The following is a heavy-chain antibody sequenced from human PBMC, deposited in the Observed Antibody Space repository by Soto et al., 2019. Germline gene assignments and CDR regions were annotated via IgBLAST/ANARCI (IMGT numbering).Heavy chain of an antibody. J-gene: IGHJ4*02. D-gene: IGHD1-1*01. V-gene: IGHV3-74*01. CDR3: ARGPRVSSTGTGAR. CDR1: GFTFSAYW. CDR2: ISDDGSTA. Sequence: GGSLRLSCAVSGFTFSAYWMHWVRQVPGKGLTWVSRISDDGSTATYADSVKGRFVISRDNAKNSLYLEMNTLRADDSGLYYCARGPRVSSTGTGARWGRGTLVTVSS.